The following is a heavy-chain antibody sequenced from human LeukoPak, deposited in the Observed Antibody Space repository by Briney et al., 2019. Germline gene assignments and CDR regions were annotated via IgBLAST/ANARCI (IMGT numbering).Heavy chain of an antibody. CDR3: ARRATAETKYGMDV. D-gene: IGHD5-24*01. CDR2: IYYSGST. V-gene: IGHV4-59*08. Sequence: GYIYYSGSTNYNPSLKSRVTISVDTSKNQFSLKLSSVTAADTAVYYCARRATAETKYGMDVWGQGTTVTVSS. J-gene: IGHJ6*02.